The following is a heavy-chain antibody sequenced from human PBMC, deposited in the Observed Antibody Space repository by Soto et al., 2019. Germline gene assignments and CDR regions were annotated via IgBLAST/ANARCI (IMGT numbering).Heavy chain of an antibody. CDR3: AKDRVPDYCAGGADYFYY. D-gene: IGHD4-17*01. CDR2: ISGSGGST. CDR1: GFTFSSYA. Sequence: EVQRLESGGGLVQPGGSLRLSCAASGFTFSSYAMSWVRQALGKGLEWVSAISGSGGSTYYADSVKGRFTISRDNSKNTLYLQMNSLRAEYTAVYYCAKDRVPDYCAGGADYFYYWGQGTLVTVSS. J-gene: IGHJ4*02. V-gene: IGHV3-23*01.